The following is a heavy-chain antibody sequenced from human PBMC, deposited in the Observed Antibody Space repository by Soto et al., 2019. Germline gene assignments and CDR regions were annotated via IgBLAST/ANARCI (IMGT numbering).Heavy chain of an antibody. CDR1: GFTFSDYT. CDR3: ARAGF. V-gene: IGHV3-48*01. Sequence: GGSLRLSCVASGFTFSDYTMNWVRQAPGKGLEWISYISSDGSATHYADAAKGRFTISRDNAKNSLFLQMNSLRAEDTAVYYCARAGFWGQGTLVTVSS. J-gene: IGHJ4*02. CDR2: ISSDGSAT.